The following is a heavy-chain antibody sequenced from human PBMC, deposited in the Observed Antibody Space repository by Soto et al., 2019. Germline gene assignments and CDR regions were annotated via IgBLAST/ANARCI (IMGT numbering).Heavy chain of an antibody. CDR3: ARDLPVHGYSVY. CDR1: VFTFSSYS. D-gene: IGHD2-15*01. Sequence: WGSLRFSCASSVFTFSSYSMNWVRQAPGKGLEWVSSISSSSSYIYYADSVKGRFTISRGNAKNSLYLQMNSLRAEDTAVHYCARDLPVHGYSVYWGQGTLVTVSS. J-gene: IGHJ4*02. CDR2: ISSSSSYI. V-gene: IGHV3-21*01.